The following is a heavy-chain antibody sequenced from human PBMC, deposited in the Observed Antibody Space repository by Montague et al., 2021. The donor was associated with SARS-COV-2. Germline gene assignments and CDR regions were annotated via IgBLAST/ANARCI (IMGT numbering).Heavy chain of an antibody. Sequence: SETLSLTCNVSGASINDYYWNWLRQSPGKRLERIGYVYTAVRTSYNPSLKGRVTISLDTSKNQISLKLTSMTAADAAVYFCARRAAGGLFYFDYWGLGTLVSVSS. CDR2: VYTAVRT. D-gene: IGHD6-13*01. CDR3: ARRAAGGLFYFDY. V-gene: IGHV4-59*01. J-gene: IGHJ4*02. CDR1: GASINDYY.